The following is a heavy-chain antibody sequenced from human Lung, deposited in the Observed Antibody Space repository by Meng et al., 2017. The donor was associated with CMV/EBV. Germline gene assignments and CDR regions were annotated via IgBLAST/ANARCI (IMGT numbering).Heavy chain of an antibody. Sequence: GESLKIPCAASGFTFSGLAMHWVRQASGEGLEWVGRIRSKTSSYATAYAASVKGRFTISRDDSKNTAYLQMNSLKTEDTAVYYCTRRGPAAMGGMDVWGQGTTVTVSS. J-gene: IGHJ6*02. CDR2: IRSKTSSYAT. D-gene: IGHD2-2*01. CDR1: GFTFSGLA. CDR3: TRRGPAAMGGMDV. V-gene: IGHV3-73*01.